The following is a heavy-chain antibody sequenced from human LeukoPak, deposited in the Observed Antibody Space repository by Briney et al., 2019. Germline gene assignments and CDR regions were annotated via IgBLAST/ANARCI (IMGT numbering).Heavy chain of an antibody. V-gene: IGHV3-15*01. Sequence: GGSLRLSCAASGFTFSNAWMSWVRQAPGKGLEWVGRIKSKTDGGTTDYAAPVKGRFTISRDDSKNTLYLQMNSLKTEDTAVYYCTTVKSDNRGWYYYGSGSHNWFDPWGQGTLVTVSS. D-gene: IGHD3-10*01. CDR3: TTVKSDNRGWYYYGSGSHNWFDP. CDR2: IKSKTDGGTT. J-gene: IGHJ5*02. CDR1: GFTFSNAW.